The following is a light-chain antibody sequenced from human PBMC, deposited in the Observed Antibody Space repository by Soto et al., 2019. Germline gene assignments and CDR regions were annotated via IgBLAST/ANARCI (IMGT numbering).Light chain of an antibody. CDR1: SSNMGTSY. V-gene: IGLV1-47*02. J-gene: IGLJ3*02. CDR2: SNN. CDR3: AAWDDGLSGWV. Sequence: QSVLTQPPSASGTPGQRVTISCSGSSSNMGTSYVYWYQQLPGTAPKLLIYSNNQRPSGVPDRFSGSKSGTSASLAISGLRSKDEADYYCAAWDDGLSGWVFGGGTKLTVL.